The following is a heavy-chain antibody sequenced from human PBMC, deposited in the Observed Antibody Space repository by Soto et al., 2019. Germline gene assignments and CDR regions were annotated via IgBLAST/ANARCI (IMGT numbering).Heavy chain of an antibody. CDR1: GGSFSGYY. D-gene: IGHD2-15*01. Sequence: SETLSLTCAVYGGSFSGYYWSWIRQPPGKGLEWIGEINHSGSTNYNPSLKSRVTISVDTSKNQFSLKLSSVTAADTAVYYCASFYCSGGSCYLGYFDDWGQGTLVTVAS. CDR3: ASFYCSGGSCYLGYFDD. J-gene: IGHJ4*02. CDR2: INHSGST. V-gene: IGHV4-34*01.